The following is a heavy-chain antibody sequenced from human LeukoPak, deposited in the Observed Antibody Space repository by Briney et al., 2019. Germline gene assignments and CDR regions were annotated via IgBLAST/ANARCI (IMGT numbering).Heavy chain of an antibody. J-gene: IGHJ4*02. CDR3: AREQYQLLWAGSDY. V-gene: IGHV1-69*04. Sequence: SVKVSCTASGGTFSSYAISWVRQAPGQGLEWMGRIIPILGIANYAQKFQGRVTITADKSTSTAYMELSSLRSEDTAVYYCAREQYQLLWAGSDYWGQGTLVTVSS. CDR2: IIPILGIA. CDR1: GGTFSSYA. D-gene: IGHD2-2*01.